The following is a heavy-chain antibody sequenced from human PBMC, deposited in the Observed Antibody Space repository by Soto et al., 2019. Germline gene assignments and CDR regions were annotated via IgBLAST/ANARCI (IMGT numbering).Heavy chain of an antibody. J-gene: IGHJ6*02. CDR1: GGSISSGVYY. D-gene: IGHD2-21*02. CDR3: ARVCGGDCHYGMDV. Sequence: QVQLQESGPGLVKPSQTLSLTCTVSGGSISSGVYYWSWIRQHPGKVLEWIGYIYYSGSTYYNPSLKSRVTISVDTAKNQFSLKLSSVTAADTSLYYSARVCGGDCHYGMDVWGQGTTVTVSS. CDR2: IYYSGST. V-gene: IGHV4-31*03.